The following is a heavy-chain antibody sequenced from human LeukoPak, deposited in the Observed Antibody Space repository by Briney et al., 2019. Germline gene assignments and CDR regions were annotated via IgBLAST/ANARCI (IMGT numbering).Heavy chain of an antibody. J-gene: IGHJ4*02. CDR3: ARQRYGPFDY. V-gene: IGHV4-39*01. D-gene: IGHD1-1*01. CDR2: IYYSGST. Sequence: TSENLSLTCTVSGGSISSSSYYWGWIRQPPGKGLEWIGSIYYSGSTYYNPSRKSRVTISVDTSTNQFSLKLSSVTAADTAVYYCARQRYGPFDYWGQGTLVTVSS. CDR1: GGSISSSSYY.